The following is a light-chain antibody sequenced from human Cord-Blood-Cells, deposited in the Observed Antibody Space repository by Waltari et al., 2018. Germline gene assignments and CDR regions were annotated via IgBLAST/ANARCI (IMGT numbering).Light chain of an antibody. CDR3: QQYNSYLYS. CDR1: QSISSW. V-gene: IGKV1-5*03. CDR2: KAS. Sequence: DIQMTQSPSTLSASVADRVTITCRASQSISSWLAWYPQKPGKAPKLLIYKASSVESGVPSRFSGSGSGTEFTLTISSLQPDDFATYYCQQYNSYLYSFGQGTKLEIK. J-gene: IGKJ2*03.